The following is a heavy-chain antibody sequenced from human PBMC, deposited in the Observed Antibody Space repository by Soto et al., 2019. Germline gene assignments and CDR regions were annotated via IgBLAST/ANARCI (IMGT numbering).Heavy chain of an antibody. CDR2: ISTRSSLI. CDR3: AALARGGPVTLPLDA. V-gene: IGHV3-21*01. D-gene: IGHD3-10*01. CDR1: GFTFSSYT. Sequence: PGGSLRLSCAASGFTFSSYTINWVRLGPGQGLEWVSSISTRSSLIYYADSVRGRFTFSRDNAKNSAYLQMNSLRADDTAVYYCAALARGGPVTLPLDAWRQGTLVTASS. J-gene: IGHJ5*02.